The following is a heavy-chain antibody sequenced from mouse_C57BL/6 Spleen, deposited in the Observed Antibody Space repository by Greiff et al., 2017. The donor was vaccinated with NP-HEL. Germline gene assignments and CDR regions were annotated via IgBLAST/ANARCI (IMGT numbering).Heavy chain of an antibody. V-gene: IGHV1-82*01. Sequence: QVQLQQSGPELVKPGASVKISCKASGYAFSSSWMNWVKQRPGKGLEWIGRIYPGDGDTNYNGKFKGKATLTADKSSSTVYMQLSSLTSEDSAVYFCARAIITTVVEGFAYGGKGTLVTVSA. D-gene: IGHD1-1*01. J-gene: IGHJ3*01. CDR1: GYAFSSSW. CDR3: ARAIITTVVEGFAY. CDR2: IYPGDGDT.